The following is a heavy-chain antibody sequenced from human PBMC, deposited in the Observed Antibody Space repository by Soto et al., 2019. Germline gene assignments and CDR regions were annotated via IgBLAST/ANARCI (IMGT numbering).Heavy chain of an antibody. CDR2: IDPSDSYT. CDR3: ARHIILTTMKAGFDP. V-gene: IGHV5-10-1*01. Sequence: GESLKISCKGSGYSFTSYWISWVRQMPGKGLEWMGRIDPSDSYTNYSPSFQGHVTISADKSISTAYLQWSSLKASDTAMYYCARHIILTTMKAGFDPWGQGTLVTVSS. J-gene: IGHJ5*02. CDR1: GYSFTSYW. D-gene: IGHD3-22*01.